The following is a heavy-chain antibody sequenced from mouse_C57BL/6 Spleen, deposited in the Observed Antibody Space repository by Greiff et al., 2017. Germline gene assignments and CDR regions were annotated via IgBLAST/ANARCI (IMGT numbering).Heavy chain of an antibody. Sequence: LQQSGASVKISCKASGYAFSSYWMNWVKQRPGKGLEWIGQIYPGDGDTNYNGKFKGKATLTADKSSSTAYMQLSSLTSEDSAVYFCARDGDYDEGYWGQGTTLTVSS. D-gene: IGHD2-4*01. CDR3: ARDGDYDEGY. V-gene: IGHV1-80*01. CDR1: GYAFSSYW. CDR2: IYPGDGDT. J-gene: IGHJ2*01.